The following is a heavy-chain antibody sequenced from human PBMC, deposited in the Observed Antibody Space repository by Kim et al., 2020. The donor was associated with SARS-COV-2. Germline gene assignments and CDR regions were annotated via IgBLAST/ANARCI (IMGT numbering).Heavy chain of an antibody. J-gene: IGHJ3*02. CDR3: AREAVAGHASYAFDI. D-gene: IGHD6-19*01. V-gene: IGHV3-11*06. Sequence: DSVKARFTISRDNAKNSLYLQMNSLRAEDTAVYYCAREAVAGHASYAFDIWGQGKMFTVSS.